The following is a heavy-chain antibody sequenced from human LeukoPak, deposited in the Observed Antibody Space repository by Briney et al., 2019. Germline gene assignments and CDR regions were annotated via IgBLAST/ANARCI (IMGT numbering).Heavy chain of an antibody. CDR2: ISGSGGST. V-gene: IGHV3-23*01. CDR3: AKKREIAVAADFDY. J-gene: IGHJ4*02. Sequence: PGGSLRLSCAASGFTFSSYAMSRVRQAPGKGLEWVSAISGSGGSTYYADSVKGRFTISRDNSKNTLYLQMNSLRAEDTAVYYCAKKREIAVAADFDYWGQGTLVTVSS. D-gene: IGHD6-19*01. CDR1: GFTFSSYA.